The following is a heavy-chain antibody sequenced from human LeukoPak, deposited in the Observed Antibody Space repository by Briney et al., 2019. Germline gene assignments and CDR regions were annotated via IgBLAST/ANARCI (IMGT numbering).Heavy chain of an antibody. V-gene: IGHV4-59*01. D-gene: IGHD6-13*01. CDR1: GGSISSYY. J-gene: IGHJ6*02. CDR3: ARGASQTYSSSWYPWGYYYGMDV. CDR2: IYYSGST. Sequence: PSETLSLTCTVSGGSISSYYWSWIRQPPGKGLEWIGYIYYSGSTNYNPSLKSRVTISVDTSKNQFSLKLSSVTAADTAVYYCARGASQTYSSSWYPWGYYYGMDVWGQGTTVIVSS.